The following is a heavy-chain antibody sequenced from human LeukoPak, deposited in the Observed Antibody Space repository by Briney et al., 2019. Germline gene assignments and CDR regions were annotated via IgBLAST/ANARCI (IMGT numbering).Heavy chain of an antibody. V-gene: IGHV4-34*01. Sequence: SETLSLTCAVYGGSFSGYYWSWIRQPPGKGLEWIGEINHSGSTNYNPSLKSRVTISVDTSKNQFSLKLSSVTAADTAVYYCARFGSGWHYFDYWGQGTLVTVST. CDR1: GGSFSGYY. J-gene: IGHJ4*02. CDR3: ARFGSGWHYFDY. CDR2: INHSGST. D-gene: IGHD6-19*01.